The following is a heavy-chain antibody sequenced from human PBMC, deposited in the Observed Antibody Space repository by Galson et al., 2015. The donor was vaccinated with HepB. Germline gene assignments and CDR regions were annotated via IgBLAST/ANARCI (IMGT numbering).Heavy chain of an antibody. J-gene: IGHJ4*02. D-gene: IGHD4-11*01. V-gene: IGHV3-74*03. CDR2: ITSDGSDT. CDR1: GFAFEHLW. CDR3: VRDVPTAFLDY. Sequence: SLRLSCAAPGFAFEHLWMHWVRQVPGKGLVWVSRITSDGSDTKYADFVEGRFTVSRDNAKNTLFLQMNSLRPEDTAIYYCVRDVPTAFLDYWGQGTQVTVSS.